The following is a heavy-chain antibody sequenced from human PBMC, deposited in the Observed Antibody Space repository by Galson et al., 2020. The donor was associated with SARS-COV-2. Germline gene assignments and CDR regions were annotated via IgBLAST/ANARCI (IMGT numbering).Heavy chain of an antibody. V-gene: IGHV2-70*01. CDR2: IVLDDDK. CDR1: GFSLTTSVMG. CDR3: ARMADGYGGYDYGSSPFDY. Sequence: SGPTLVKPTQTLTLTCTFSGFSLTTSVMGVTCIRQPPRKALECLSLIVLDDDKNYSTSLRTRLTISRDTPKNQVFLTMTNMDPVDTATYYCARMADGYGGYDYGSSPFDYWGQGTLVTVSS. J-gene: IGHJ4*02. D-gene: IGHD5-12*01.